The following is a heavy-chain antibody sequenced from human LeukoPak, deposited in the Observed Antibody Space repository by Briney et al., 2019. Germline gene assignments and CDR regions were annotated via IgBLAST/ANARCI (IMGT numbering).Heavy chain of an antibody. CDR1: GYTFTSYG. V-gene: IGHV1-18*01. CDR2: ISAYNGNT. Sequence: GASVKVSCKASGYTFTSYGISWVRQAPGQGLEWMGWISAYNGNTNYAQKLQGRVTMTTDTSTSTAYMELRSLRSDDTAVYYCARDRGDGIAVAGYFDYWGQGTLVTVSS. D-gene: IGHD6-19*01. J-gene: IGHJ4*02. CDR3: ARDRGDGIAVAGYFDY.